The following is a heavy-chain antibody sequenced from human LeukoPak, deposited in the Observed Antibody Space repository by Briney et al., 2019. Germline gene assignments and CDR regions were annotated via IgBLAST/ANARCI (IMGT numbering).Heavy chain of an antibody. D-gene: IGHD1-26*01. J-gene: IGHJ4*02. V-gene: IGHV3-23*01. Sequence: GGSLRLSCAASGFTFSSYAMSWVRQAPGKGLEWVSVISGSGGRTYYADSVKGRFTISRDNSKNTLYLQMNSLRAEDTAVYYCAKDVGTIVGASDYWGQGTLVTVSS. CDR2: ISGSGGRT. CDR3: AKDVGTIVGASDY. CDR1: GFTFSSYA.